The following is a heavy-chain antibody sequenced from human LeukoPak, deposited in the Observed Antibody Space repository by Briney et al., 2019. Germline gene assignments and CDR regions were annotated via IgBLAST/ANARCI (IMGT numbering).Heavy chain of an antibody. CDR2: IYYRGST. J-gene: IGHJ6*03. Sequence: PSETLSLACTVSGDSISNYYWSWIRQPPGKGLEWIGSIYYRGSTNSKPSLKSRVTISIDTSKNQFSLKLRSVTAADTAVYYCARDMDYYGSGTYRGYYYYMDIWGKGTTVTVSS. D-gene: IGHD3-10*01. V-gene: IGHV4-59*01. CDR1: GDSISNYY. CDR3: ARDMDYYGSGTYRGYYYYMDI.